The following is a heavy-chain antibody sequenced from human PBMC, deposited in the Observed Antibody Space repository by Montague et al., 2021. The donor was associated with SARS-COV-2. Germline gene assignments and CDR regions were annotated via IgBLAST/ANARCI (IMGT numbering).Heavy chain of an antibody. V-gene: IGHV2-70*01. CDR2: IDWDXDK. D-gene: IGHD4-23*01. CDR1: GFSLSTSGMC. CDR3: ARSYGTTVVTRAFDY. Sequence: PALVKPTQTLTLTCTFSGFSLSTSGMCVSWIRQPPGKALEWLTLIDWDXDKYYSTSLKTRLTISKDTSKTQVVLTMTNMDPVDTATYCCARSYGTTVVTRAFDYWGQGTLVTVSS. J-gene: IGHJ4*02.